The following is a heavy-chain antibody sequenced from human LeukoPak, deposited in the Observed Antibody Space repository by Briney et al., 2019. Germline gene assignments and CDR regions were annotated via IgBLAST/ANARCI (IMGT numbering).Heavy chain of an antibody. CDR2: IYYSGST. J-gene: IGHJ4*02. Sequence: SETLSLTCTVSGGSISSGGYYWSWIRQHPGKGLEWIGYIYYSGSTYYNSSLKSRVTISIDTSKNQFSLKLSSVTAADTAVYYCARDGGYGSGSYYFDYWGQGTLVTVSS. CDR3: ARDGGYGSGSYYFDY. V-gene: IGHV4-31*03. CDR1: GGSISSGGYY. D-gene: IGHD3-10*01.